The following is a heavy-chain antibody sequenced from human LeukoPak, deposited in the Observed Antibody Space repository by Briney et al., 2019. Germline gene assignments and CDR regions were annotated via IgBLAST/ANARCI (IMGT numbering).Heavy chain of an antibody. CDR1: GYTLTELS. D-gene: IGHD3-3*01. CDR2: FDPEDGET. V-gene: IGHV1-24*01. CDR3: ATALGDFWSGYTLYYFDY. J-gene: IGHJ4*02. Sequence: ASVKVSCKVSGYTLTELSMHWVRQAPGKGLEWMGGFDPEDGETIYAQKFQGGVTMTEDTSTDTAYVELSSLRSEDTAVYYCATALGDFWSGYTLYYFDYWGQGTLVTVSS.